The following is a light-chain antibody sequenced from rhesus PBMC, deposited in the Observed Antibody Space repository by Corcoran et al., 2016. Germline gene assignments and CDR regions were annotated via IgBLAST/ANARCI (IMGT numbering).Light chain of an antibody. V-gene: IGKV1-25*01. CDR3: QQHNRDPLT. CDR1: QAISSY. Sequence: DIQMTQSPSSLSASVGDTVTITCRASQAISSYLVWYQQKPGKAPKLLIYKASTVQSGVPSRFSGSGSWTDFTLTINTRQPEDFATYYCQQHNRDPLTFGGGTKVELK. J-gene: IGKJ4*01. CDR2: KAS.